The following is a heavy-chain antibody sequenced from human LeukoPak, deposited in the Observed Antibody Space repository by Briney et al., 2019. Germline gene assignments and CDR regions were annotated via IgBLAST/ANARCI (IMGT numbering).Heavy chain of an antibody. CDR2: ISSSSSYI. V-gene: IGHV3-21*04. CDR3: ARDPLDYYDSSGYYYTY. D-gene: IGHD3-22*01. CDR1: GFTFSSYS. J-gene: IGHJ4*02. Sequence: GGSLRLSCAASGFTFSSYSMNWVRQAPGKGLEWVSSISSSSSYIYYADSVKGRFTISRDNAKNSLYLQMNSLRAEDTAVYYCARDPLDYYDSSGYYYTYWGQGTLVTVSS.